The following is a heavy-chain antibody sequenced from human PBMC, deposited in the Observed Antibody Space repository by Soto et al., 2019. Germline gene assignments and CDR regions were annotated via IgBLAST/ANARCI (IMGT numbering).Heavy chain of an antibody. J-gene: IGHJ4*02. V-gene: IGHV3-30*18. CDR1: GFTFSSYG. CDR3: AKDLGEPSAVAGETYYFDD. CDR2: ISYDGSNK. Sequence: QVQLVESGGGVVQPGRSLRLSCAASGFTFSSYGMHWVRQAPGKGLEWVAVISYDGSNKYYADSVKGRFTISRDNSKNTLYLQMNSLRAEDTAVYYCAKDLGEPSAVAGETYYFDDWGQGTLVTVSS. D-gene: IGHD6-19*01.